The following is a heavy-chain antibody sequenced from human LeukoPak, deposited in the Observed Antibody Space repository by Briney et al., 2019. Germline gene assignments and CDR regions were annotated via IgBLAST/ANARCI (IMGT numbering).Heavy chain of an antibody. Sequence: GGSLRLSCAASGFTFSSYGMHWVRQAPGKGLEWVAIISYDGSNKYYADSVKVRFTISRDNSKNTLYLQMNSLRAADTAVYYCARTSGSYPINDVDYWGQGTLVTVSS. V-gene: IGHV3-30*03. D-gene: IGHD1-26*01. CDR2: ISYDGSNK. J-gene: IGHJ4*02. CDR3: ARTSGSYPINDVDY. CDR1: GFTFSSYG.